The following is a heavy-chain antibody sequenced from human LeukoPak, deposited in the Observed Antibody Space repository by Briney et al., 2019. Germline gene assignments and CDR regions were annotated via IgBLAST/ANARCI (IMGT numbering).Heavy chain of an antibody. D-gene: IGHD5-18*01. CDR3: ARDALDTAMADYDYYYYMDV. CDR1: GFTFSSYS. Sequence: GGSLRLSCAASGFTFSSYSMNWVRQAPGKGLEWVANIKQDGSEKYYVDSVKGRFTISRDNAKNSLYLQMNSLRAEDTAVYYCARDALDTAMADYDYYYYMDVWGKGTTVTVSS. V-gene: IGHV3-7*01. CDR2: IKQDGSEK. J-gene: IGHJ6*03.